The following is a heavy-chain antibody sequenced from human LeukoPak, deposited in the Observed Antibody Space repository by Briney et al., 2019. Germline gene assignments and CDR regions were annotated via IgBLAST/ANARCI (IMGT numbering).Heavy chain of an antibody. CDR1: GFTFSSYA. CDR3: ASGGNPRGADY. V-gene: IGHV3-30*04. J-gene: IGHJ4*02. Sequence: GGSLRLSCAASGFTFSSYAMHWVRQAPGKGLEWVAVISYDGSNKYYADSVKGRFTISRDNSKNTLYLQMNSLRAEDTAVYYCASGGNPRGADYWGQGTLVTVSS. D-gene: IGHD4-23*01. CDR2: ISYDGSNK.